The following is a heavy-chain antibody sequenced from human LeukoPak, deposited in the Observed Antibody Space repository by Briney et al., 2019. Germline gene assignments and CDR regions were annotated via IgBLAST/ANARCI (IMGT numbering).Heavy chain of an antibody. CDR3: ATYAGTSSKYFQN. Sequence: GESLKISCKGSGYSFPSNWIGWVRQMPGKGLEWIGIIYPGDSDTRYSPSFQGQVTISADKSISTAYLHWSSPKASDTAIYYCATYAGTSSKYFQNWGQGTLVTVSS. CDR1: GYSFPSNW. D-gene: IGHD3-10*01. V-gene: IGHV5-51*01. CDR2: IYPGDSDT. J-gene: IGHJ1*01.